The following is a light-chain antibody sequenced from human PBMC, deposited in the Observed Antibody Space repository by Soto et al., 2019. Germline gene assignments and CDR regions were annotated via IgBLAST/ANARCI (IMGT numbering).Light chain of an antibody. Sequence: DIQMTQSPSTLSASVGDRVTITCRASQSISSWLAWYQQKPGKAPKLLIYKASTLESGVPSRFSGSGSGTEFNLTINSLQPDDFATYYCQQYNSYSPTFGQGTKVDIK. J-gene: IGKJ1*01. V-gene: IGKV1-5*03. CDR3: QQYNSYSPT. CDR2: KAS. CDR1: QSISSW.